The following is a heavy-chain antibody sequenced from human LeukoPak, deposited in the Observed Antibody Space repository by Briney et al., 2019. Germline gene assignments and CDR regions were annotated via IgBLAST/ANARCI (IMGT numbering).Heavy chain of an antibody. D-gene: IGHD4-17*01. Sequence: HSGGSLRLSCAASGFIFSSYSMNWVRQAPGKGLEWVANINQDGSEKYYVDSVKGRFTISRDNAKNSLYLQMNSLRAEDTAVYYCARTRTTVTYYFDYWGQGTLVTVSS. J-gene: IGHJ4*02. CDR2: INQDGSEK. CDR1: GFIFSSYS. V-gene: IGHV3-7*01. CDR3: ARTRTTVTYYFDY.